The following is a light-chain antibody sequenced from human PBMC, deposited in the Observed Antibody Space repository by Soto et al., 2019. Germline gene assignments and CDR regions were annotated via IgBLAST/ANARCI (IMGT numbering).Light chain of an antibody. CDR3: SSYEGAVV. Sequence: QSALTQPASVSGSPGQSITLSCTRTSSGVENYNLVSWYQHRPCKAPKLIIYEGSQRPSGVSDRFSCSKSGNTASLTISGLRAEDEADYYCSSYEGAVVFGGGTKLTVL. CDR1: SSGVENYNL. CDR2: EGS. V-gene: IGLV2-23*01. J-gene: IGLJ2*01.